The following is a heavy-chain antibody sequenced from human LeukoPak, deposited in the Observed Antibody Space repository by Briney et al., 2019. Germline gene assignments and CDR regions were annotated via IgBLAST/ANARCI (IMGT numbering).Heavy chain of an antibody. CDR2: IYYSGSS. Sequence: SETLSLTCTVSGGSISSGDCYWGWIRQPPGKGLEWIASIYYSGSSYYNPSLKSRVTISVATSKNQLSLKLSSVTAADTAVYYCARHLARPPPAMGWFDPWGQGTLVTVSS. J-gene: IGHJ5*02. CDR3: ARHLARPPPAMGWFDP. D-gene: IGHD5-24*01. CDR1: GGSISSGDCY. V-gene: IGHV4-39*01.